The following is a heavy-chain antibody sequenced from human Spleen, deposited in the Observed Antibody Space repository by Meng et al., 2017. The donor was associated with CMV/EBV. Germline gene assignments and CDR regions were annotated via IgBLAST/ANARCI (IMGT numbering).Heavy chain of an antibody. V-gene: IGHV3-7*01. CDR3: ARVEVVTADYYYYGMDV. D-gene: IGHD2-21*02. Sequence: LSLTCVASGFAFSTYWMSWVRQAPGKGLEWVANIKQDGSEKYYVDSVKGRFTISRDNAKSSLYLQMNSLRVEDTAVYYCARVEVVTADYYYYGMDVWGQGTTVTVSS. J-gene: IGHJ6*02. CDR1: GFAFSTYW. CDR2: IKQDGSEK.